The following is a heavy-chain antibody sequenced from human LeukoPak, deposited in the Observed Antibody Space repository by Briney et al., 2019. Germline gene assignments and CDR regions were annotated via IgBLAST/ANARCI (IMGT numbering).Heavy chain of an antibody. CDR1: GFTFSSYW. Sequence: GGSLRLSCAASGFTFSSYWMSWVRQAPGKGLEWVAVISYDGSNKYYADSVKGRFTISRDNSKNTLYLQMNSLRAEDTAVYYCARDLVENIVVVPAAIGDDYYYYYGMDVWGQGTTVTVSS. CDR3: ARDLVENIVVVPAAIGDDYYYYYGMDV. J-gene: IGHJ6*02. CDR2: ISYDGSNK. V-gene: IGHV3-30-3*01. D-gene: IGHD2-2*01.